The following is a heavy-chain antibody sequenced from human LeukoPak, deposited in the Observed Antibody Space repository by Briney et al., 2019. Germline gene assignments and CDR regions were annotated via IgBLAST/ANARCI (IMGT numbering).Heavy chain of an antibody. CDR2: ISSSSSYI. Sequence: GGSLRLSCAASGFTFSSYAMSWVRQAPGKGLEWVSSISSSSSYIYYADSVKGRFTISRDNAKNSLYLQMNSLRAEDTAVYYCARDGIAVATLDYWGQGTLVTVSS. D-gene: IGHD6-19*01. CDR1: GFTFSSYA. CDR3: ARDGIAVATLDY. J-gene: IGHJ4*02. V-gene: IGHV3-21*01.